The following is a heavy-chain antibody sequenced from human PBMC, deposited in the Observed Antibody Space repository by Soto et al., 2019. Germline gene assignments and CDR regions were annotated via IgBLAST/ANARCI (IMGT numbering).Heavy chain of an antibody. J-gene: IGHJ3*02. D-gene: IGHD1-7*01. CDR1: GFTFSGFA. CDR2: STSGGTT. V-gene: IGHV3-23*01. Sequence: LRLSCAASGFTFSGFAMSWVRQAAWKGLEWIAHSTSGGTTYYADSVKGRCTISRHSPTNTLYLLMNSLRAEDTALYYCAKCFQVNWTYDAFHISGQGTMVTVSS. CDR3: AKCFQVNWTYDAFHI.